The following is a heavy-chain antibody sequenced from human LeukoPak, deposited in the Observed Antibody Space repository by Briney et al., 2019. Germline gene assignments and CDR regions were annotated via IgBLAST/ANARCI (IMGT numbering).Heavy chain of an antibody. CDR2: MNPNSGKT. D-gene: IGHD2-2*01. Sequence: ASVKVSCKASGYTFTSYDINWVRQATGQGLEWMGWMNPNSGKTGYAQKFQGRVTITRNTSISTAYMELSSLRSEDTAVYYCARTGYCSSTSCFVDAFDIWGQGTMVTVSS. V-gene: IGHV1-8*03. J-gene: IGHJ3*02. CDR3: ARTGYCSSTSCFVDAFDI. CDR1: GYTFTSYD.